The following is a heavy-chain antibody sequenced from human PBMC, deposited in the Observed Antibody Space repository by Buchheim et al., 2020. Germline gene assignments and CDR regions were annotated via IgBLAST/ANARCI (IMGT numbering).Heavy chain of an antibody. J-gene: IGHJ6*03. Sequence: QVQLVESGGGLVKPGGSLRLSCAASGFTFSDYYMSWIRQAPGKGLEWVAYISSSSSYTNYADSVKGRFTIYRDNAKKSLYLQMTSLRAEDTAVYYCAREFRGYYYYYMDVWGKGTT. V-gene: IGHV3-11*06. CDR1: GFTFSDYY. CDR3: AREFRGYYYYYMDV. D-gene: IGHD3-10*01. CDR2: ISSSSSYT.